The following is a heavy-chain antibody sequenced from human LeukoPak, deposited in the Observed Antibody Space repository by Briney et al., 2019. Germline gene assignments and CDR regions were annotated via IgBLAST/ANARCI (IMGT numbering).Heavy chain of an antibody. CDR2: IKQDGSEK. CDR1: GFTFTTYW. D-gene: IGHD3-22*01. V-gene: IGHV3-7*01. CDR3: ARARNYYDSNPFDY. Sequence: TGGSLRLSCAASGFTFTTYWMSWVRQAPGKGLEWVANIKQDGSEKYYVDSVKGRFTISRDNAKNSLYLQMNSLRAEDTAVYYCARARNYYDSNPFDYWGQGTLVTVSS. J-gene: IGHJ4*02.